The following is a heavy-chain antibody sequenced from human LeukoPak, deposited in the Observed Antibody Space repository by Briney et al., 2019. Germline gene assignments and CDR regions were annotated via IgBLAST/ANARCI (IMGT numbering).Heavy chain of an antibody. CDR1: GGSISSYY. CDR2: IYYSGST. D-gene: IGHD3-22*01. Sequence: SETLSLTCTVSGGSISSYYWSWIRQPPGKGLEWIGYIYYSGSTNYNPSLKSRVTISVDTSKNQFSLKLSSVTAADTAVYYCARYGGLYYYDSSGYLGWFDPWGQGTLVTVSS. V-gene: IGHV4-59*01. CDR3: ARYGGLYYYDSSGYLGWFDP. J-gene: IGHJ5*02.